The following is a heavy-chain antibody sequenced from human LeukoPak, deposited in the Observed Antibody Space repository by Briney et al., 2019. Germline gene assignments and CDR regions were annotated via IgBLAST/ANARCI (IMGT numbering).Heavy chain of an antibody. Sequence: GGSLRLSCTASGFTFSSYDMSWVRQAPGKGLEWVSSITTYSSYIHYADSVKGRFTISRDNAKNSLYLQMNSLRAEDTAVYYCARDRSNGDYAFDYWGQGALVTVSP. CDR3: ARDRSNGDYAFDY. CDR1: GFTFSSYD. V-gene: IGHV3-21*01. CDR2: ITTYSSYI. D-gene: IGHD4-17*01. J-gene: IGHJ4*02.